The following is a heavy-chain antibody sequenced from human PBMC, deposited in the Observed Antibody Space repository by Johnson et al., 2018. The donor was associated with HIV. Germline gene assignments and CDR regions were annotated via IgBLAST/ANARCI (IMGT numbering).Heavy chain of an antibody. CDR1: GFTVSSNY. V-gene: IGHV3-66*03. Sequence: VQLVESGGGLIQPEGSLRLSCAASGFTVSSNYMSWVRQAPGKGLEWVSVIYSGGSTYYANSVKGRFTISRDNSKNTLYLQMGSLRAEDMAVYYCARGGGVVGNAFDIWGQGTMVTVSS. J-gene: IGHJ3*02. CDR2: IYSGGST. CDR3: ARGGGVVGNAFDI. D-gene: IGHD1-26*01.